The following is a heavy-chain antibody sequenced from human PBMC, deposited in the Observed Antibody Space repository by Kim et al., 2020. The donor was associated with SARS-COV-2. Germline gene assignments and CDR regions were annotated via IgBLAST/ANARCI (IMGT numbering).Heavy chain of an antibody. CDR1: GFSFSDYA. V-gene: IGHV3-23*01. J-gene: IGHJ4*02. D-gene: IGHD3-22*01. Sequence: GGSLRLSCAASGFSFSDYALSWVRQAPGKGLEWISAISGSGRTTYSADSVRGRFTISRDISRNTVYLQMDSLRAEDTAMYFCARFDDGNGYYQYYFDYWGPGTLV. CDR2: ISGSGRTT. CDR3: ARFDDGNGYYQYYFDY.